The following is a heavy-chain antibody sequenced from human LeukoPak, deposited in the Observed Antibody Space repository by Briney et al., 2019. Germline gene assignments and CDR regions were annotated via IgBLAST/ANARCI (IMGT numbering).Heavy chain of an antibody. D-gene: IGHD1-26*01. CDR3: ARDSRELPHDY. V-gene: IGHV1-69*04. Sequence: ASVKVSCKASGGTFSSNAISWVRQAPGQGLEWMGRIIPILGIANYAQKFQGRVTITADKSTSTAYMELSSLRSEDTAVYYCARDSRELPHDYWGQGTLVTVSS. CDR1: GGTFSSNA. CDR2: IIPILGIA. J-gene: IGHJ4*02.